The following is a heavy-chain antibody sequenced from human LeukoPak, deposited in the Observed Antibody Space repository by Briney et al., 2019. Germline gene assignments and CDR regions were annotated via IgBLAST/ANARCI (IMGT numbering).Heavy chain of an antibody. CDR1: GYTFTGYY. Sequence: ASVKVSCQASGYTFTGYYMHWVRQAPGQGLEWMGWINPKSGVTNYTQKLQGRVTITRDTTISTAYMELSRLRSDETAVYYCARYHRLKSLDYWGQGTLVTVSS. J-gene: IGHJ4*02. CDR2: INPKSGVT. V-gene: IGHV1-2*02. D-gene: IGHD6-19*01. CDR3: ARYHRLKSLDY.